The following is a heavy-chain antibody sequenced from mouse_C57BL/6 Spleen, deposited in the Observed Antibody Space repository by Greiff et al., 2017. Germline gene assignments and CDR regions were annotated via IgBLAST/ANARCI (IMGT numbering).Heavy chain of an antibody. CDR2: FHPYTDAT. CDR1: GYTFTTYP. J-gene: IGHJ2*01. D-gene: IGHD2-4*01. CDR3: ARADYDCNEGYLDY. V-gene: IGHV1-47*01. Sequence: QVQLKESGAELVKPGASVTMSCKASGYTFTTYPIEWMKQNHGKSLEWIGNFHPYTDATKYNAKFKGKATLTVEKSSSTVYLELSRLTSDDSAVYYCARADYDCNEGYLDYWGQGTTLTVSS.